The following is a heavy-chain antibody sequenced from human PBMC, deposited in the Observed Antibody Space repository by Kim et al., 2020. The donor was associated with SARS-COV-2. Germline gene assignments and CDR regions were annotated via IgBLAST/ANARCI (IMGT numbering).Heavy chain of an antibody. CDR3: AKDLLYVPGRGYFDS. J-gene: IGHJ4*02. Sequence: ADHFRSPFTISRDNSKNTLFLQMDSLRVDDTAVYYCAKDLLYVPGRGYFDSWGQGVLVTVSS. V-gene: IGHV3-23*03. D-gene: IGHD3-10*01.